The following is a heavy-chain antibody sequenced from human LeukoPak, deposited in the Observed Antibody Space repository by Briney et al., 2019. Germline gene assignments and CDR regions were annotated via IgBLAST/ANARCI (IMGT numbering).Heavy chain of an antibody. CDR1: GYTLTDYY. D-gene: IGHD1-26*01. CDR2: NNPTSGGT. CDR3: ATMGATNLVP. Sequence: ASLKVSSTASGYTLTDYYMHWVRQAPGQGLEWLGWNNPTSGGTSSAQKFQGRVPMTRDTSIRTAYMEVSRLRSDDTAVEYFATMGATNLVPWGKGTLVTVSS. V-gene: IGHV1-2*02. J-gene: IGHJ5*02.